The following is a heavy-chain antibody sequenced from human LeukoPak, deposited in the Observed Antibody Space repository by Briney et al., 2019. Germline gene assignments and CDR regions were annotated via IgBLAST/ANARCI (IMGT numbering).Heavy chain of an antibody. Sequence: PGGSLRLSCAASGFTFSSYAMSWVRQAPGKGLEWVSAISGSGGGTYYADSVKGRFTISRDNSKNTLYLQMNSLRAEDTAVYYCAMGKSRRGYYFDYWGQGTLVTVSS. D-gene: IGHD3-16*01. CDR2: ISGSGGGT. CDR1: GFTFSSYA. J-gene: IGHJ4*02. CDR3: AMGKSRRGYYFDY. V-gene: IGHV3-23*01.